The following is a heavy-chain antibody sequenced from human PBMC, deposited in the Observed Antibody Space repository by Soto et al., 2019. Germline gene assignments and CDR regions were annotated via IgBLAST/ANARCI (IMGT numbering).Heavy chain of an antibody. CDR2: IIPIFGTA. Sequence: SVKVSCKASRVAFSKFIVTWVRQAPGLGLEWVGGIIPIFGTANYAQKFQGRVTITADESTSTSYMEVNNLRSEDTAVYYCARDLGREVVIGTGYYYYYGMDVWGQGTTVTVSS. CDR1: RVAFSKFI. V-gene: IGHV1-69*13. J-gene: IGHJ6*02. D-gene: IGHD3-22*01. CDR3: ARDLGREVVIGTGYYYYYGMDV.